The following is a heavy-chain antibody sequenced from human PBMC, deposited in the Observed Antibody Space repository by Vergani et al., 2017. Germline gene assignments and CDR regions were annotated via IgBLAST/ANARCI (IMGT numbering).Heavy chain of an antibody. J-gene: IGHJ5*02. CDR1: GYTFTSYY. CDR3: ARHFGTTGTTGWFDP. CDR2: INPSGGST. Sequence: QVQLVQSGAEVKKPGASVKVSCKASGYTFTSYYMHWVRQAPGQGLEWMGIINPSGGSTSYAQKFQGRVTMTRDTSTSTVYMELSSLRSEDTAVYYCARHFGTTGTTGWFDPWGQGTLVTVSS. D-gene: IGHD1-1*01. V-gene: IGHV1-46*01.